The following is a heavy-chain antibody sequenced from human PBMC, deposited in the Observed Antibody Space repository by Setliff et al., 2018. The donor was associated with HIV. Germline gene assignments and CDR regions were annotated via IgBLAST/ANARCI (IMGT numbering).Heavy chain of an antibody. Sequence: KPSETLSLTCTVSDSGTYYWSWIRQPAGKGLEWIGRVSSRGDTNYNPSLKSRVTMSVDTSKNQFSLKLTSVTASDTAVYYCARAAAGNTGPFDLWGQGSPVT. J-gene: IGHJ4*02. V-gene: IGHV4-4*07. CDR1: DSGTYY. D-gene: IGHD4-17*01. CDR2: VSSRGDT. CDR3: ARAAAGNTGPFDL.